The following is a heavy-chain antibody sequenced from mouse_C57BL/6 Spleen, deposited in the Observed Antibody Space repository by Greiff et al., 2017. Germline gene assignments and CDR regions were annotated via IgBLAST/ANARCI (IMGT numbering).Heavy chain of an antibody. J-gene: IGHJ2*01. CDR3: TRFYYGSFY. D-gene: IGHD1-1*01. V-gene: IGHV1-15*01. CDR2: IDPETGGT. Sequence: QVQLQQSGAELVRPGASVTLSCKASGYTFTDYEMHWVKQTPVHGLEWIGAIDPETGGTAYNQKFKGKAILTADKSSSTAYMELRSLTSEDSAVYYCTRFYYGSFYGGQGTTLTVSS. CDR1: GYTFTDYE.